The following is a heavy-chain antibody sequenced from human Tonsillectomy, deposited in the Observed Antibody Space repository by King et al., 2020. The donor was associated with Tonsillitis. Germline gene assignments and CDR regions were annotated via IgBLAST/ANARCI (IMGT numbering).Heavy chain of an antibody. CDR3: AKDLDSSSSHADY. V-gene: IGHV3-23*04. CDR1: GFTFSSYA. CDR2: ISGSGGTT. J-gene: IGHJ4*02. D-gene: IGHD6-6*01. Sequence: VQLVESGGGLVQPGGSLRLSCAASGFTFSSYAMSWVRQAPGKGLEWVSAISGSGGTTYYADSVKGRCTISRDNSKNTLYLQMNSLRAEDTAVYYCAKDLDSSSSHADYWGQGTLVTVSS.